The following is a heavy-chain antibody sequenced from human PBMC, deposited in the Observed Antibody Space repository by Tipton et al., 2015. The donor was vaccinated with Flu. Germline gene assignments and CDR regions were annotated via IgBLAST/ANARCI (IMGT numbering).Heavy chain of an antibody. CDR2: INHSGST. D-gene: IGHD6-6*01. V-gene: IGHV4-34*01. CDR3: ARGLYTSIAARRRGGTRFDY. Sequence: TLSLTCAVYGGSFSGYYWSWIRQPPGKGLEWIGEINHSGSTNSNPSLKSRVTISVDTSKNQFSLKLSSVTAADTAVYYCARGLYTSIAARRRGGTRFDYWGQGTLVTVSS. J-gene: IGHJ4*02. CDR1: GGSFSGYY.